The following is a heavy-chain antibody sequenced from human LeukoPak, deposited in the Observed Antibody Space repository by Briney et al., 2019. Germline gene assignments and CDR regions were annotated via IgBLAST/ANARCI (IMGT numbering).Heavy chain of an antibody. J-gene: IGHJ3*02. CDR1: GFTFSRYS. Sequence: GGSLRLSCAASGFTFSRYSINWVRQAPGKGLEWVSYVSSTSGTIYYADSAKGRFTISRDNAKNTLYLQMNGLRDEDMAVYYCARVGLAGGYDYHAFDICGEGTMVTVSS. CDR2: VSSTSGTI. V-gene: IGHV3-48*02. D-gene: IGHD3-16*01. CDR3: ARVGLAGGYDYHAFDI.